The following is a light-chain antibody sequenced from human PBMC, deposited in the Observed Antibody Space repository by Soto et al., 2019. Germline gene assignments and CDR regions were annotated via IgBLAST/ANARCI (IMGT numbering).Light chain of an antibody. CDR1: SSDVGAYNY. J-gene: IGLJ1*01. Sequence: QSVLTQPASVSGSPGQSITISCTGTSSDVGAYNYVFWYQQHPGKAPKLMIYDISNRPSRVSDRFSGSKSGNTASLTISGLQADDEADYYCTSYTSSSTLGVFGTGTKVTVL. CDR2: DIS. CDR3: TSYTSSSTLGV. V-gene: IGLV2-14*01.